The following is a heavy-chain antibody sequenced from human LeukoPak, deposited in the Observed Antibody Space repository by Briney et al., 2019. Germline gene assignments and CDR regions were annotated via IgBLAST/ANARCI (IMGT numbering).Heavy chain of an antibody. CDR2: ISYDGSHQ. D-gene: IGHD3-10*01. J-gene: IGHJ4*02. CDR1: GFTFRSYG. CDR3: AKWLEGSGSYYDY. V-gene: IGHV3-30*18. Sequence: GTSLRLSCAASGFTFRSYGMHWVRQAPGKGLEWVAVISYDGSHQYYADSVKGRFTISRDNSKNTLYLQMNSLRVEDTAVYYCAKWLEGSGSYYDYWGQGTLVTVSS.